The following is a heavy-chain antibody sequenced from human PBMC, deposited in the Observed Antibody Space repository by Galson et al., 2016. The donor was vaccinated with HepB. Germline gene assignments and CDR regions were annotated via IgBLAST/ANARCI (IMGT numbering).Heavy chain of an antibody. Sequence: SLRLSCAASGFTFSSYDMHWVRQAPGKGLVWVSRVKSDGTSTTYADSVQGRFSTSRDNAKNTVYLQMNSLRAEDTAVYYCTRDYYGSLEYWGQGILVTVSS. J-gene: IGHJ4*02. CDR2: VKSDGTST. CDR3: TRDYYGSLEY. V-gene: IGHV3-74*01. CDR1: GFTFSSYD. D-gene: IGHD3-10*01.